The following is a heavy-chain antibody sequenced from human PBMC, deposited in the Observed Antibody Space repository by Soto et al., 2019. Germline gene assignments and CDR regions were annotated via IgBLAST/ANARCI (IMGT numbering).Heavy chain of an antibody. CDR2: IYYSGST. Sequence: PSETLSLTCIVSGGSISSGDYYWSWIRQPPGKGLEWIGYIYYSGSTNYNPSLKSRVTISVDTSKNQFSLKLSSVTAADTAVYYCAREWSLPSPYNWFDPWGQGTLVTVSS. CDR1: GGSISSGDYY. CDR3: AREWSLPSPYNWFDP. J-gene: IGHJ5*02. D-gene: IGHD2-8*01. V-gene: IGHV4-61*08.